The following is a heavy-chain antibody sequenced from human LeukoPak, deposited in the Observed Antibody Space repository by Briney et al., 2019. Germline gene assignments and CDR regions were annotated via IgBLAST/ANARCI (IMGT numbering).Heavy chain of an antibody. CDR3: ARDLDIVLVLAAIPDYYYYMDV. D-gene: IGHD2-2*02. Sequence: KPSETLSLTCTVSGGSISNSSYYWGWIRQPPGKGLECIGSIYYSGNTYYNPSLKSRVTMSVDTSENQFSLKLSSVTAADTAVYYCARDLDIVLVLAAIPDYYYYMDVWGKGPTVTVSS. CDR2: IYYSGNT. J-gene: IGHJ6*03. CDR1: GGSISNSSYY. V-gene: IGHV4-39*07.